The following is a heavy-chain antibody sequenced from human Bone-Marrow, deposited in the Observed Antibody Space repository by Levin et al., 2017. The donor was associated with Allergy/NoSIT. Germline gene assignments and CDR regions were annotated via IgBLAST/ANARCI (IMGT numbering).Heavy chain of an antibody. CDR1: EFTFDDYG. V-gene: IGHV3-20*04. D-gene: IGHD1-26*01. CDR3: ARDMSGSYAFDY. J-gene: IGHJ4*02. CDR2: INWNGGST. Sequence: RRGESLKISCAASEFTFDDYGMSWVRQAPGKGLEWVSGINWNGGSTAYIDSVKGRFTISRDNAKNSLYLQMNSLRAEDTALYFCARDMSGSYAFDYWGQGTLVSVSS.